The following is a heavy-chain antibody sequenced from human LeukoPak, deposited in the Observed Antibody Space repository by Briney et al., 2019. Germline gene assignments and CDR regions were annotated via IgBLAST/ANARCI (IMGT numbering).Heavy chain of an antibody. Sequence: GGSLRLSCVASGFTFDDYGMSWVRQAPGKGLEWVSGINWSGGTTGYGDSVKGRFTISRDNAKNSLFLQMDSLRVEDTAFYYYARVWTNTAFYPSDFWGQGTLVTVSS. CDR1: GFTFDDYG. D-gene: IGHD2-21*02. J-gene: IGHJ4*02. V-gene: IGHV3-20*04. CDR2: INWSGGTT. CDR3: ARVWTNTAFYPSDF.